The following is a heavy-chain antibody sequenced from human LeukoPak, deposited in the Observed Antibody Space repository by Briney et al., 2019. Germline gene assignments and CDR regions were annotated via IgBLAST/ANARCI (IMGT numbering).Heavy chain of an antibody. CDR1: GLSFNRYS. D-gene: IGHD5-12*01. J-gene: IGHJ4*02. Sequence: GGSLRLSCVTSGLSFNRYSMNWVRQAPGKGLEWVSFKNSSGSFIYYEDLVKGRFNITRDNAKNSVFPQLNSLRAEDTGVYYCARDQGSYPGYEVDYWGQGTLVSVS. V-gene: IGHV3-21*05. CDR3: ARDQGSYPGYEVDY. CDR2: KNSSGSFI.